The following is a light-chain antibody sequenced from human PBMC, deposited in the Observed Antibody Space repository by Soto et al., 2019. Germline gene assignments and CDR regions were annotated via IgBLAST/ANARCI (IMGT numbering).Light chain of an antibody. CDR1: QSVSSSY. V-gene: IGKV3-20*01. CDR2: GTS. J-gene: IGKJ2*01. CDR3: QQHGYSQGYT. Sequence: EIVLTQSPGTLSLSPGERATLSCRASQSVSSSYLVWYQQKPGQAPRLLIYGTSSRATGIPDRFSGSGSGTDFTLTISRLEPEDFAVYHCQQHGYSQGYTFGQGTKLEIK.